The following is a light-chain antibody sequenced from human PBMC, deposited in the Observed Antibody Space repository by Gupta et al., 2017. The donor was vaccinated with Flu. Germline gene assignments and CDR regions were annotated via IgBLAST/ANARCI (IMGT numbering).Light chain of an antibody. Sequence: EIVLTQFPGTLSLSPGERATLSCRASQSIDSDYLAWYQQKPGQTPRLLIFGASTRPSGIPDRFSGSGSGTDFTLTISRLEPADFAVYYCQQYGRSLTFGPGTKVEI. CDR2: GAS. CDR3: QQYGRSLT. V-gene: IGKV3-20*01. CDR1: QSIDSDY. J-gene: IGKJ3*01.